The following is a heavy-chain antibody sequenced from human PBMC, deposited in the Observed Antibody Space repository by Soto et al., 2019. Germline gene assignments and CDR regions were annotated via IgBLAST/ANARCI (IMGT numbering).Heavy chain of an antibody. CDR2: VNAGNGNT. J-gene: IGHJ1*01. V-gene: IGHV1-3*01. CDR3: ARDHEEMATVGYFQH. Sequence: ASVKVYCKASGYTFTGYSMHWVRQAPGQRLEWMGYVNAGNGNTKYSQKFQGRVAITRETSASTAYMELSDLRSEDAAVYYCARDHEEMATVGYFQHWGQGTLVTVSS. CDR1: GYTFTGYS. D-gene: IGHD4-4*01.